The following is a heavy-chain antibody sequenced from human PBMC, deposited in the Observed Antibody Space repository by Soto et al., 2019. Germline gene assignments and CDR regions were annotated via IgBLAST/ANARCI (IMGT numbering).Heavy chain of an antibody. D-gene: IGHD3-22*01. Sequence: GESLKISCKGSGYSFTSHWIGWVRQMPGKGLEWMGIIYPGDSDTRYSPSFQGQVTISADKSISTAYLQWSSLKASDTAMYYCARQGITMIDRQPQYYYYGMDVWGQGTTVTVSS. V-gene: IGHV5-51*01. CDR1: GYSFTSHW. CDR2: IYPGDSDT. J-gene: IGHJ6*02. CDR3: ARQGITMIDRQPQYYYYGMDV.